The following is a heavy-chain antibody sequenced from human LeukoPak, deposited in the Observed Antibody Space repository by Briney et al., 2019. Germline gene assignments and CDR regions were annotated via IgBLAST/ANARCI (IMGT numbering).Heavy chain of an antibody. Sequence: SETLSLTCTVSGGSISSSSYYWGWIRQPPGKGLEWIGSIYYSGSTYYNPSLESRVTISVEKSKNQFSLNLSSVTAADTAVYYCARVTSYLAFDIFGQGTIVTVSS. CDR3: ARVTSYLAFDI. CDR1: GGSISSSSYY. CDR2: IYYSGST. V-gene: IGHV4-39*07. D-gene: IGHD3-10*01. J-gene: IGHJ3*02.